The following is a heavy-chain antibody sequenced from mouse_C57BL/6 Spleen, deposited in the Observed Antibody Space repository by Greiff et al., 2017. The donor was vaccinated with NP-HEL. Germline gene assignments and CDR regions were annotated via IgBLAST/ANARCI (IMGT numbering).Heavy chain of an antibody. CDR2: IYPGDGDT. J-gene: IGHJ2*01. V-gene: IGHV1-80*01. Sequence: QVQLQQSGAELVKPGASVKISCKASGYAFSSYWMNWVKQRPGKGLEWIGQIYPGDGDTNYNGKFKGKATLTADKSSSTAYMQLSSLTSEDSAVYFSARSGGYEYDPYYSDYRGQGTTLTVSS. CDR1: GYAFSSYW. D-gene: IGHD2-4*01. CDR3: ARSGGYEYDPYYSDY.